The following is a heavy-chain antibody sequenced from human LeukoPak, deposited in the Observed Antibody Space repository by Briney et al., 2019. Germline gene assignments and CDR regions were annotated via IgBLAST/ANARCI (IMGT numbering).Heavy chain of an antibody. CDR1: GYTFTDYY. J-gene: IGHJ4*02. CDR3: ATGERLVPAAMWFDY. V-gene: IGHV1-2*02. CDR2: INPKSGGR. D-gene: IGHD2-2*01. Sequence: ASVTVSCKASGYTFTDYYMHWVRQAPGQGKEWMGWINPKSGGRSYAQRFQGRGTMTRDTSISTDYMELSRLRSDDTAVYYCATGERLVPAAMWFDYWGQGTLVTVSS.